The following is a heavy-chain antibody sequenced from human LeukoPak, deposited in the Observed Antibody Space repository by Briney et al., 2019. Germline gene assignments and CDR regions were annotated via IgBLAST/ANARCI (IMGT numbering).Heavy chain of an antibody. J-gene: IGHJ5*02. CDR2: IKQDGSEK. CDR3: ARWTGQQRDNWFDP. Sequence: GGSLRLSCAASGFTFSSYWMSWVRQAPGKGLEWVANIKQDGSEKYYVDSVKGRFTISRDNAKNSLYLQMNSLRAEDTAVYYCARWTGQQRDNWFDPWGQGTLVTVSS. CDR1: GFTFSSYW. D-gene: IGHD6-13*01. V-gene: IGHV3-7*03.